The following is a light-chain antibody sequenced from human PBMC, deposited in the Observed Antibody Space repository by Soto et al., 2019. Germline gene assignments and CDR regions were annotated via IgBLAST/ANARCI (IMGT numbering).Light chain of an antibody. CDR3: QQRSNWPPIT. J-gene: IGKJ5*01. Sequence: EVVLTQSPVTLSLSPGERATLSCRASQSFRGLLAWYQQKPGQAPRLLIYDASNRAAGVPVRFSGSGSGTDFTLTISSVEPDDFAVYYCQQRSNWPPITFGQGTRLEIK. V-gene: IGKV3-11*01. CDR2: DAS. CDR1: QSFRGL.